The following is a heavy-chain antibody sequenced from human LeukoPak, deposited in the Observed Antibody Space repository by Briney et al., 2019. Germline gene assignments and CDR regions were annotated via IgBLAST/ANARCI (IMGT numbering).Heavy chain of an antibody. V-gene: IGHV4-59*08. CDR1: GGSISSYY. J-gene: IGHJ4*02. D-gene: IGHD1-26*01. CDR2: IYYSGST. Sequence: SETLSLTCTVSGGSISSYYWSWIRQPPGKGLEWIGYIYYSGSTNYNPALKGRVTISVDTSKNQFSLKLSSVTAADTAVYYCARQRGRWDSFDYWGQGTLVTVSS. CDR3: ARQRGRWDSFDY.